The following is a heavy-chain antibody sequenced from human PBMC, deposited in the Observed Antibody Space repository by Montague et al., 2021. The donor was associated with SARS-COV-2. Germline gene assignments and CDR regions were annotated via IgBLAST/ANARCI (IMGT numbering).Heavy chain of an antibody. V-gene: IGHV4-59*01. CDR2: IYYNTGNT. CDR3: ARGTGYDYYFDC. Sequence: SETLSLTCSVTGGSISDYYWNWIRQPPGQGLEWIGYIYYNTGNTNYNTSLQSRVTISLDTSKNQFSLNLRSVTAAATALYFCARGTGYDYYFDCWGLGTLVTVSS. D-gene: IGHD5-12*01. J-gene: IGHJ4*02. CDR1: GGSISDYY.